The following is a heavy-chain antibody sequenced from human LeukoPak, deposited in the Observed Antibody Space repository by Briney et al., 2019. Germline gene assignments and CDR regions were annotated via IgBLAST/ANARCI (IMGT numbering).Heavy chain of an antibody. J-gene: IGHJ4*02. CDR2: ISAYNGNT. CDR3: ARDLGHDILTGYYEYYFDY. Sequence: ASVKVSCKASGYTFTSYGVSWVRQAPGQGLEWMGWISAYNGNTNYAQKLQGRVTMTTDTSTSTAYMELRSLRSDDTAVYYCARDLGHDILTGYYEYYFDYWGQGTLVTVSS. D-gene: IGHD3-9*01. V-gene: IGHV1-18*01. CDR1: GYTFTSYG.